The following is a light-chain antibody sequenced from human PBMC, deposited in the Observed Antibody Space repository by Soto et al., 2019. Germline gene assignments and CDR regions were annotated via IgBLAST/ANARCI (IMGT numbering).Light chain of an antibody. Sequence: DVVMTQSPLSLPVTLGQPASISCRSSQNLAYSDGNTYLNWFQQRPGQSPRSLIYMVFNRDSGVPDRFSGSGSGTDFTLSISRVEAEDVGVYYCMQGTHWPPYTFGQGTRLEIK. V-gene: IGKV2-30*01. CDR2: MVF. CDR1: QNLAYSDGNTY. CDR3: MQGTHWPPYT. J-gene: IGKJ2*01.